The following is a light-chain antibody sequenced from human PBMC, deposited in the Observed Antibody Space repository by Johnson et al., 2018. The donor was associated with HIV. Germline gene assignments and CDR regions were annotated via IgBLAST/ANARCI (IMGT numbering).Light chain of an antibody. CDR3: AAWDDSLNEYV. V-gene: IGLV1-44*01. CDR1: TSNIANNT. J-gene: IGLJ1*01. Sequence: QSVLTQPPSASGTPGQRVTISCSGSTSNIANNTVNWYQHLPGTAPKLLMYRNVQRPSGIPDRFTGSKSGTSASLALSGLQGEDEAEYYCAAWDDSLNEYVFGTGTKVTVL. CDR2: RNV.